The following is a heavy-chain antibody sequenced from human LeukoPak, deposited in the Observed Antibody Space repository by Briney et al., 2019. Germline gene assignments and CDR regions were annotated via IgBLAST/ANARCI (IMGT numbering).Heavy chain of an antibody. J-gene: IGHJ4*02. CDR2: INHSGST. CDR1: GGSFSGYY. V-gene: IGHV4-34*01. D-gene: IGHD5-12*01. CDR3: ARINPYSGYDWVAFDY. Sequence: KPSETLSLTCAVYGGSFSGYYCSWIRQPPGKWLEWIGEINHSGSTNYNPSLKSRVTISVDTSKKQFSRKLSSVTAADTAVYYCARINPYSGYDWVAFDYWGQGTLVTVSS.